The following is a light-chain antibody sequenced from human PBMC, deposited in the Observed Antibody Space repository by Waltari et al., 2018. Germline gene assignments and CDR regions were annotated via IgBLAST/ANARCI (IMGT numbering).Light chain of an antibody. CDR3: QVWDSSSDHPV. V-gene: IGLV3-21*01. J-gene: IGLJ2*01. CDR1: NIGSKN. Sequence: SYDVTQPRSVSVSPGQPASITCGGDNIGSKNVHWYQQKPAQAPVLVIYYDSDRPSGIPERFSGSNSGNTATLTISGVEAGDEADYYCQVWDSSSDHPVFGGGTRLTVL. CDR2: YDS.